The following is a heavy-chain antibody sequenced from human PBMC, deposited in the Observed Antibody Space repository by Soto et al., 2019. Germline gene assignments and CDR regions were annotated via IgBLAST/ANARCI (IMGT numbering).Heavy chain of an antibody. CDR3: ARETYDSSGYRSEFDY. CDR2: IYYSGST. Sequence: QVQLQESGPGLVKPSQTLSLTCTVSGGSISSGDYYWSWIRQPPGKGLEWIGYIYYSGSTYYNPALKSRVTISVDTSKNQFSLKLSSVTAADTAVYYCARETYDSSGYRSEFDYWGQGTLVTVSS. CDR1: GGSISSGDYY. J-gene: IGHJ4*02. D-gene: IGHD3-22*01. V-gene: IGHV4-30-4*01.